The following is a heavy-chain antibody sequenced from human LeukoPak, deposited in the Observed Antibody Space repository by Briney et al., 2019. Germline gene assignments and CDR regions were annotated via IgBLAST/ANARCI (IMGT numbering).Heavy chain of an antibody. D-gene: IGHD1-14*01. Sequence: PGGSLRLSCAASGFTFSNYAMNWVRQAPGKGLEWVSSFCRSGNFIYYGASEKGRFTISRTNAKNFLLLQMNILRAEDTAVYYCARVETTGRTWGQGTLVSVSA. J-gene: IGHJ4*02. CDR1: GFTFSNYA. CDR3: ARVETTGRT. CDR2: FCRSGNFI. V-gene: IGHV3-21*01.